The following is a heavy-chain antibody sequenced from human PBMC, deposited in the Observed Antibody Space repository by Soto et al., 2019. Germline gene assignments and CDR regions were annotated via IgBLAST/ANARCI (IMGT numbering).Heavy chain of an antibody. D-gene: IGHD3-10*01. V-gene: IGHV4-59*01. CDR3: ARDRRLWFGELLPPGYYYYGMDV. CDR2: IYYSGST. CDR1: GGSISSYY. J-gene: IGHJ6*02. Sequence: PSEALSLTCTVSGGSISSYYWSWIRQPPGKGLEWIGYIYYSGSTNYNPSLKSRVTISVDTSKNQFSLKLSSVTAADTAVYYCARDRRLWFGELLPPGYYYYGMDVWGQGTTVTVSS.